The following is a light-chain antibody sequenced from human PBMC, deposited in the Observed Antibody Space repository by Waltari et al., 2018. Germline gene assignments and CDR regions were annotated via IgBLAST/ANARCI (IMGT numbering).Light chain of an antibody. CDR1: NSDVGNYNL. CDR3: CSYAGSWIWV. V-gene: IGLV2-23*02. J-gene: IGLJ3*02. CDR2: EVT. Sequence: QAALTQPASVSGSPGQSLTISCTGRNSDVGNYNLVSWYQKHPGKAPKLIIYEVTNRPSGISDRFSGFKTGNTASLTISGLQAEDEADYYCCSYAGSWIWVFGGGTELTVL.